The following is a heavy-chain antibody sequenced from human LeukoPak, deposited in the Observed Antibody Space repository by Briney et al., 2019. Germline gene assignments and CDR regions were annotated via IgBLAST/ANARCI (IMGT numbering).Heavy chain of an antibody. CDR1: GGSVSSGSYY. D-gene: IGHD2-8*01. J-gene: IGHJ3*02. CDR2: VYYSGST. CDR3: ARVGSYYDAFDI. Sequence: SETLSLTCTVSGGSVSSGSYYWSWIRQPPGKGLEWIGYVYYSGSTNYNPSLKSRVTISVDMSKNQFSLKLSSVTAADTAVYFCARVGSYYDAFDIWGQGTMVTVSS. V-gene: IGHV4-61*01.